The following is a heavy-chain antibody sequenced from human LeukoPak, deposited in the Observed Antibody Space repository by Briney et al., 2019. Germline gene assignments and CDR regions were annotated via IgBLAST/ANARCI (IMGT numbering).Heavy chain of an antibody. J-gene: IGHJ6*02. V-gene: IGHV4-59*01. CDR2: IYYNGNT. CDR3: ARGKSNYYGMDV. Sequence: SETLSLTCSVSDGSINSYYWNWIRRPPGKGLEWIGYIYYNGNTNYSPSLKSRVTMSVDTSKNLFSLKVSSVTAADTAVYYCARGKSNYYGMDVWGQGTTVTVSS. CDR1: DGSINSYY.